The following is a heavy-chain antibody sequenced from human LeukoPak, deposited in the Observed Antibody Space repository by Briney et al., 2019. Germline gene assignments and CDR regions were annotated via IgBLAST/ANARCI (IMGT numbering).Heavy chain of an antibody. V-gene: IGHV4-59*01. CDR2: IYYSGST. CDR1: GGSISRYY. J-gene: IGHJ1*01. Sequence: PSETLSLTCTVSGGSISRYYWSWIRQPPGKGLEWIGYIYYSGSTNYNPSLKSRVTISVDTSKNQFSLKLSSVTAADTAVYYCARAGTAEYFQHWGQGTLVTVSS. D-gene: IGHD6-13*01. CDR3: ARAGTAEYFQH.